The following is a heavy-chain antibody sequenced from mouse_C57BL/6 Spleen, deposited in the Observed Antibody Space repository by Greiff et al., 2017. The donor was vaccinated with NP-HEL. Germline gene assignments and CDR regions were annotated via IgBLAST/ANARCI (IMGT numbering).Heavy chain of an antibody. CDR3: TRWGTTVVATGFDY. V-gene: IGHV1-15*01. Sequence: VKVVESGAELVRPGASVTLSCKASGYTFTDYEMHWVKQTPVHGLEWIGAIDPETGGTAYNQKFKGKAILTADKSSSTAYMELRSLTSEDSAVYYCTRWGTTVVATGFDYWGQGTTLTVSS. D-gene: IGHD1-1*01. J-gene: IGHJ2*01. CDR1: GYTFTDYE. CDR2: IDPETGGT.